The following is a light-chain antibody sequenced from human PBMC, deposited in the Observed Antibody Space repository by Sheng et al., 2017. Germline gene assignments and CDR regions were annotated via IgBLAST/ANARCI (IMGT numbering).Light chain of an antibody. J-gene: IGKJ3*01. CDR1: QSISTW. CDR3: QQYSRYPFT. Sequence: IQLTQSPSTLSASVGDRVTITCRASQSISTWLAWYHQKPGRAPELLIYDASTLQSGVQTRFSGSGSGTEFTLTISSLQPDDFATFYCQQYSRYPFTFGPGTKVVIK. V-gene: IGKV1-5*01. CDR2: DAS.